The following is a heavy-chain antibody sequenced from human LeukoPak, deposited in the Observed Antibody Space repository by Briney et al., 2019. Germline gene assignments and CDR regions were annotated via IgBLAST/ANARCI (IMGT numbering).Heavy chain of an antibody. V-gene: IGHV3-23*01. CDR2: ISGSGGST. CDR3: AKESTVKGDFDY. CDR1: GFTFDDYG. Sequence: PGGSLRLSCAASGFTFDDYGMSWVRQAPGKGLEWVSAISGSGGSTYYADSVKGRFTISRDNSKNTLYLQMNSLRAEDTAVYYCAKESTVKGDFDYWGQGTLVTVSS. D-gene: IGHD4-11*01. J-gene: IGHJ4*02.